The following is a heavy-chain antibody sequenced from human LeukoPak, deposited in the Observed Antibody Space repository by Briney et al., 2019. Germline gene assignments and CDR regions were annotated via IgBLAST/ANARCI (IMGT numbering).Heavy chain of an antibody. CDR1: GDSISSGNYY. D-gene: IGHD3-22*01. CDR2: IYYSGNT. Sequence: SETLSLTCTVSGDSISSGNYYWSWIRQHPGKGLEWIGYIYYSGNTYYNPSPKSRITISVDTSKNQFSLKLNSVTAADTAVYYCARGSESSGYYYEYFQHWGQGTLVTVSS. J-gene: IGHJ1*01. CDR3: ARGSESSGYYYEYFQH. V-gene: IGHV4-31*03.